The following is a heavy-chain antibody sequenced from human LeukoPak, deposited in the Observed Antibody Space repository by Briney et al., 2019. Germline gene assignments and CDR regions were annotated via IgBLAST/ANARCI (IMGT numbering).Heavy chain of an antibody. V-gene: IGHV4-59*01. CDR3: ARFIAVAGAFDI. Sequence: SETLSLTCTVSGGSISSYYWSWIRQPPGKGLEWIGYIYYSGSTNYNPSLKSRVTISVDTSKNQFSLKLSSVTAADTAVYYCARFIAVAGAFDIWGQGTMVTVSS. J-gene: IGHJ3*02. CDR2: IYYSGST. D-gene: IGHD6-19*01. CDR1: GGSISSYY.